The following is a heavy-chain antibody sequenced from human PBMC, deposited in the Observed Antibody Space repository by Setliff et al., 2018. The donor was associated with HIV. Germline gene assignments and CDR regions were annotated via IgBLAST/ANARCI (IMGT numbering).Heavy chain of an antibody. CDR3: ARDTYDSRGYFFGY. V-gene: IGHV4-34*01. Sequence: PSETLSLTCTVSGGPLSGYFWTWIRQTPDKGLEWIGDINHSGTTNYNLSLKSRTTLSLDTSKNQLSLHLSSVTAADTAVYYCARDTYDSRGYFFGYWGQGTLVTVSS. CDR2: INHSGTT. D-gene: IGHD3-22*01. J-gene: IGHJ4*02. CDR1: GGPLSGYF.